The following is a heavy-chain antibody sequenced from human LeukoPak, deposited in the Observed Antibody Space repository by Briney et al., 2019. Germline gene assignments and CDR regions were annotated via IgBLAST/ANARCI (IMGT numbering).Heavy chain of an antibody. J-gene: IGHJ4*02. V-gene: IGHV3-23*01. CDR2: INGYGSNT. Sequence: GGSLRLSCAVSGFTHSNYVMGWVCQAPGKGLEWVSTINGYGSNTYYADSVKGRFSISRDNSNNTLSLQMNSLRAEDTAVYYCAKVPDYDFWNEISSSFDYWGQGTLVTVSS. D-gene: IGHD3-3*01. CDR3: AKVPDYDFWNEISSSFDY. CDR1: GFTHSNYV.